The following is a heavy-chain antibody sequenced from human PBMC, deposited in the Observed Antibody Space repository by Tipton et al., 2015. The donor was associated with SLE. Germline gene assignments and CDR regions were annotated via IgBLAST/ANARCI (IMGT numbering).Heavy chain of an antibody. CDR1: GGSFSGYY. V-gene: IGHV4-34*01. J-gene: IGHJ3*02. Sequence: TLSLTCAVYGGSFSGYYWSWIRQPPGKGLEWIGEINHSGSTNYNPSLKSRVTISVDTSKNQFSLRLSSVTATDTAVYYCARQGGTLDAFDIWARGTMVTVSS. CDR3: ARQGGTLDAFDI. CDR2: INHSGST.